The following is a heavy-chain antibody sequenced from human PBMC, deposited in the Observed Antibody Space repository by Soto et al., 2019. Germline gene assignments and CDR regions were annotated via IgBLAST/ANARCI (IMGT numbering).Heavy chain of an antibody. V-gene: IGHV4-34*01. J-gene: IGHJ4*02. Sequence: SETLSLTCAVYVGSFSGYYWSWIRQPPGKGLEWIGEINHSGSTNYNPSLKSRVTISVDTSKNQFSLKLSSVTAADTAVYYCARNYGPIDYGGQEPLVTVS. D-gene: IGHD3-10*01. CDR1: VGSFSGYY. CDR2: INHSGST. CDR3: ARNYGPIDY.